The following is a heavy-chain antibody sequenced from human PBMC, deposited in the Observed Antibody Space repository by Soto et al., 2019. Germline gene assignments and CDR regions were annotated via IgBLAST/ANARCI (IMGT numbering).Heavy chain of an antibody. D-gene: IGHD2-2*01. J-gene: IGHJ5*02. CDR2: IHHSGST. CDR3: VRGYDNSYCWFNP. Sequence: QVQLQESGPGLVKPSQTLSLTCTVSGGSVTSGGYYWSWIRHRPGEGLEWIGYIHHSGSTSYNPSLKSRVAISIDTSTNQFSLKLSSVTAADTATYHCVRGYDNSYCWFNPWGQGTLVTVSS. CDR1: GGSVTSGGYY. V-gene: IGHV4-31*03.